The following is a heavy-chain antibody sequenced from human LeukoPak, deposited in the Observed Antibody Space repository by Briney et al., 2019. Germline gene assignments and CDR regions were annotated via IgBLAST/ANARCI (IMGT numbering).Heavy chain of an antibody. CDR3: ARDPTYYYDSSGYSPSN. V-gene: IGHV3-66*01. CDR1: GFTFSNYD. CDR2: IYSGGST. D-gene: IGHD3-22*01. J-gene: IGHJ4*02. Sequence: GGSLRLSCGASGFTFSNYDMSWVRQAPGKGLEWVSVIYSGGSTYYADSVKDRFTSSRDNSKNTLYLQMNSLRAEDTAVYYCARDPTYYYDSSGYSPSNWGQGALVTVSS.